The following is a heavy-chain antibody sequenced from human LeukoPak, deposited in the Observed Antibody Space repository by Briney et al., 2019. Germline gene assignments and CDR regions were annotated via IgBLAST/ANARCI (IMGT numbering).Heavy chain of an antibody. CDR3: ARVPWGAIDI. V-gene: IGHV4-59*01. D-gene: IGHD2-2*01. J-gene: IGHJ3*02. Sequence: SETLSLTCTVSGGSISSYYWSWIRQPPGKGLEWIGYIYYSGSTNYNPSLKSRVTISVDTSKNQFSLKLSSVTAADTAVYYCARVPWGAIDIWGRGTMVTVSS. CDR2: IYYSGST. CDR1: GGSISSYY.